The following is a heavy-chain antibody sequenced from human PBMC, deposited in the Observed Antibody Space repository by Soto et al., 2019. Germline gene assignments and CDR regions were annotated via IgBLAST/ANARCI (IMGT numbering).Heavy chain of an antibody. CDR2: IFYSGST. D-gene: IGHD3-22*01. J-gene: IGHJ4*02. CDR1: GGSINSGDYY. CDR3: ARDHYYDSSGYSSPLY. V-gene: IGHV4-30-4*01. Sequence: SETLSLTCTVSGGSINSGDYYWSWIRQPPGKGLEWIGYIFYSGSTHYNPSLKSRLTISVDTSKNQFSLKLSSVTAEDTAVYYCARDHYYDSSGYSSPLYWGQGTLVTVSS.